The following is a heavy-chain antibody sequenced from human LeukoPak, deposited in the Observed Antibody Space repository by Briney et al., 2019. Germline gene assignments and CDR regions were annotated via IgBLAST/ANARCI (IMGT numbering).Heavy chain of an antibody. Sequence: SETLSLTCTVSGGSISSYYWSWIRQPPGKGLEWIGYIYYSGSTNYNPSLKSRVTISVDTSKNQFSLKLSSVTAADTAVYYCASAPATKTGSESFDYWGQGTLVTVSS. CDR1: GGSISSYY. D-gene: IGHD3-9*01. CDR3: ASAPATKTGSESFDY. V-gene: IGHV4-59*08. J-gene: IGHJ4*02. CDR2: IYYSGST.